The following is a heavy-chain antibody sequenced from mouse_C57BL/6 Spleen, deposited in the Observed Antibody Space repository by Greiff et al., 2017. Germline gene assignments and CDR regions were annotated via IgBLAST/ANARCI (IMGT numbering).Heavy chain of an antibody. CDR2: ISDGGSYT. J-gene: IGHJ2*01. CDR3: AREDVTTDFDY. V-gene: IGHV5-4*01. CDR1: GFTFSSYA. Sequence: EVQRVESGGGLVKPGGSLKLSCAASGFTFSSYAMSWVRQTPEKRLEWVATISDGGSYTYYPDNVKGRFTISRDNAKNNLYLQMSHLKSEDTAMYYCAREDVTTDFDYWGQGTTLTVSS. D-gene: IGHD2-12*01.